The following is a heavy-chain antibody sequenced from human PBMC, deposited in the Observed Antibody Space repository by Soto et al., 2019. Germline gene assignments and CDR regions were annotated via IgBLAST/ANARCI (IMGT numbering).Heavy chain of an antibody. CDR2: ISGSGGST. CDR3: AKDLRITFGGVIANFDY. Sequence: EVQLLESGGGLVQPGGSLRLSCAASGFTFSSYAMSWVRQAPGKGLEWVSAISGSGGSTYYADSVKGRFTISRDNSKNKLYLQMNSLRAEDTAVYYCAKDLRITFGGVIANFDYWGQGTLVTVSS. J-gene: IGHJ4*02. CDR1: GFTFSSYA. D-gene: IGHD3-16*02. V-gene: IGHV3-23*01.